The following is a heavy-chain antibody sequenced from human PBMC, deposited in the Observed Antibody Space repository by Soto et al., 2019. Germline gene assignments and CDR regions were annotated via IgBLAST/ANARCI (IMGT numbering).Heavy chain of an antibody. CDR1: GGTFSSYA. D-gene: IGHD1-20*01. CDR3: ARGAGAGDHVVLTAYYFDY. J-gene: IGHJ4*02. CDR2: IIPIFGTA. V-gene: IGHV1-69*13. Sequence: VASVKVSCKASGGTFSSYAISWVRQAPGQGLEWMGGIIPIFGTANYAQKFQGRVTITADESTSTAYMELSSLRSEDTAVYYCARGAGAGDHVVLTAYYFDYWGQGTLVTVSS.